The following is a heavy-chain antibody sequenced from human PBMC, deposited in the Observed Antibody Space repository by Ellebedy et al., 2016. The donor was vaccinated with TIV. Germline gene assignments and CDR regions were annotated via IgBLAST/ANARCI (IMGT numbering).Heavy chain of an antibody. J-gene: IGHJ4*02. V-gene: IGHV3-23*01. CDR1: GFNFDSNA. D-gene: IGHD3-16*01. CDR3: AKDLSWWSANDY. CDR2: IGGDDHT. Sequence: PGGSLRLSCVASGFNFDSNAMSWVRQTQGKGLEWVAGIGGDDHTHYAHFVEGRFTISRDRSKSTLHLEMSRLRVEDTAVYYCAKDLSWWSANDYWGQGALVTVSS.